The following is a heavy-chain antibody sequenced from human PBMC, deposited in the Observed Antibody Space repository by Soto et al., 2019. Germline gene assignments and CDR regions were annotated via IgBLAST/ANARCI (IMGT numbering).Heavy chain of an antibody. V-gene: IGHV1-69*13. CDR2: IVPIFGTA. D-gene: IGHD6-13*01. Sequence: SVKVSCKASGGTFSSYAISWVRQAPGQGLEWMGGIVPIFGTANYAQKFQGRVTITADESTSTAYMELSSLRSEDTAVYYCARPYSSPNIYYFDYWGQGTLVTVSS. CDR1: GGTFSSYA. J-gene: IGHJ4*02. CDR3: ARPYSSPNIYYFDY.